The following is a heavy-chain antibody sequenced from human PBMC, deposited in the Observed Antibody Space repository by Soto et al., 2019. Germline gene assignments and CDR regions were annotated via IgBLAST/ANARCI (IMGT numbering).Heavy chain of an antibody. Sequence: EVQLLESGGGLVQPGGSLRLSCAASGFTFSSYAMSWVRQAPGKGLEWVSAISGSGGSTYYADSVKGRFTISRDNSKNTLYLQMNSLRAEDTAVYYCATSGYSSGWYREIYYFDYWGQGTLVTVSS. CDR1: GFTFSSYA. CDR3: ATSGYSSGWYREIYYFDY. CDR2: ISGSGGST. D-gene: IGHD6-19*01. J-gene: IGHJ4*02. V-gene: IGHV3-23*01.